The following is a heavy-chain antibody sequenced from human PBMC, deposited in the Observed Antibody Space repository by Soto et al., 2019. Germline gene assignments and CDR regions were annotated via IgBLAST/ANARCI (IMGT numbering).Heavy chain of an antibody. CDR2: ISDDGSNK. CDR3: AREGGTVGVFDY. Sequence: PGGSLRLSCAASGFSFSNYAMHWVRQAPGKGLEWVAVISDDGSNKYYADSVKGRFTISRDNSKSTLYLQINSLRAEDTAMYYCAREGGTVGVFDYWGQGTQVTVSS. D-gene: IGHD1-26*01. CDR1: GFSFSNYA. J-gene: IGHJ4*02. V-gene: IGHV3-30-3*01.